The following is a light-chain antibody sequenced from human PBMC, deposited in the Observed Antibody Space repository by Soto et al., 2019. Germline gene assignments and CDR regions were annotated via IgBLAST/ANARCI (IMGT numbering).Light chain of an antibody. CDR3: QQSYSSPPT. Sequence: DIQMTQSPSSLAASVEDRVIITCRASQSISKPLNWYQQKKGKAPKLLIFAASSLQSGVPSRFSGSRSGPDSTLTISSLPPEDFETYYCQQSYSSPPTFGQGTKVDIK. CDR2: AAS. CDR1: QSISKP. J-gene: IGKJ1*01. V-gene: IGKV1-39*01.